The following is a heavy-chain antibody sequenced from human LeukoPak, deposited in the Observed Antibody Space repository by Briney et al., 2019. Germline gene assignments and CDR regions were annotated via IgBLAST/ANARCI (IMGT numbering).Heavy chain of an antibody. J-gene: IGHJ4*02. Sequence: SETLSLTCTVFGDSIFSTTYYWGWIRQPPGKGLEWIGSIFHTGSTYYNPSLRSRVAISVDTSNNQISLRLRSVTAADTAFYYCARLYEGKRPPDYWGQGTLVTVSS. V-gene: IGHV4-39*01. CDR3: ARLYEGKRPPDY. CDR2: IFHTGST. CDR1: GDSIFSTTYY. D-gene: IGHD2-8*01.